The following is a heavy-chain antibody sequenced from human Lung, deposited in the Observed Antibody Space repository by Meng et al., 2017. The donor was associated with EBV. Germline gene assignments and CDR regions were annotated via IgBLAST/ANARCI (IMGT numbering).Heavy chain of an antibody. CDR3: ASESGRGFTPDY. Sequence: QVQLVQSGAEVKKPGSSVKVSCKTSGGTFRSDAISWVRQGPGQGLEWMGGLIPMSGAPHYAQKFQDRVTITADESTSTHYMDLSGLRSEDTAVYYCASESGRGFTPDYWGQGTLVTVSS. J-gene: IGHJ4*02. CDR2: LIPMSGAP. D-gene: IGHD3-10*01. CDR1: GGTFRSDA. V-gene: IGHV1-69*01.